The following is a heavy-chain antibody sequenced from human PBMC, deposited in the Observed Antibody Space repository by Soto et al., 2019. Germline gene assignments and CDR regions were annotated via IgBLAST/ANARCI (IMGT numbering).Heavy chain of an antibody. CDR3: ARVSSSIVVVPDYGMDV. Sequence: VSCKASGYTFISHGISWVRQAPGQGLEWMGWISGKNGNTNYAQKFQGRVTLTTDTSTSTAYLELRSLRSDDTAVYYCARVSSSIVVVPDYGMDVWGQGTTVTVSS. J-gene: IGHJ6*02. V-gene: IGHV1-18*04. CDR2: ISGKNGNT. CDR1: GYTFISHG. D-gene: IGHD2-2*01.